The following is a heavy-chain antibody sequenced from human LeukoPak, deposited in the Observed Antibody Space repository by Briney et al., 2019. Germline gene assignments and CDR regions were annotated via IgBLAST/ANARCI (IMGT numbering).Heavy chain of an antibody. Sequence: SETLSLTCTVSGVSISNYYWSWIRQPPGKGLEWIGYIYYSGSTNYNPSLKSRVTISVDTSKNQFSLKLSSVTAADTAVYYCAREYDFWSGYRSVYYYMDVWGKGTTVTVSS. V-gene: IGHV4-59*01. CDR3: AREYDFWSGYRSVYYYMDV. D-gene: IGHD3-3*01. CDR1: GVSISNYY. J-gene: IGHJ6*03. CDR2: IYYSGST.